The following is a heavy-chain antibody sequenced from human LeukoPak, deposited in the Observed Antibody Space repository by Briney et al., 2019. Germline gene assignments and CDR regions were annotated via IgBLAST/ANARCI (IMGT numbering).Heavy chain of an antibody. CDR1: GGSISSYY. J-gene: IGHJ4*02. V-gene: IGHV4-39*01. CDR3: ARLSWQQLVPDH. Sequence: PSETLSLTXTVSGGSISSYYWGWIRQPPGKGLEWTGSIYYSGSTYYNPSLKSRVTISVDTSKNTLSLKLSSVTAADTAVYYCARLSWQQLVPDHWGQGTLVTVSS. D-gene: IGHD6-13*01. CDR2: IYYSGST.